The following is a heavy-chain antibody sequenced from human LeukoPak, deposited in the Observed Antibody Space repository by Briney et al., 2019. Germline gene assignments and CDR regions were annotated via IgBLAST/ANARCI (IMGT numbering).Heavy chain of an antibody. CDR2: ISGDGGST. CDR1: GFTFDDYA. CDR3: VRDLT. V-gene: IGHV3-43*02. J-gene: IGHJ5*02. D-gene: IGHD5-24*01. Sequence: PGGSLRLSCAASGFTFDDYAMHWVRQAPGKGLEWVSLISGDGGSTYYADSVRGRFTISRDNSKNTLYLQMNSLRAEDTAVYYCVRDLTWGQGTLVTVSS.